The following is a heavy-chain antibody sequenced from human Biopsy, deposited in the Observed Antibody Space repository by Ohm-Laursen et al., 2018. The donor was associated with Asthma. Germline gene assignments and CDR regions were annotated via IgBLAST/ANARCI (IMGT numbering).Heavy chain of an antibody. Sequence: GTLSLTCTVYGGYLTGHYWNWIRQPPGKGLEWIGEIDQSGYTNYNPSLKSRVTISADTSKNQFHLNLSSVTAADTAVYFCARAAITGIRGGFDPWGQGTQVTVSS. V-gene: IGHV4-34*01. CDR1: GGYLTGHY. CDR2: IDQSGYT. CDR3: ARAAITGIRGGFDP. J-gene: IGHJ5*02. D-gene: IGHD1-20*01.